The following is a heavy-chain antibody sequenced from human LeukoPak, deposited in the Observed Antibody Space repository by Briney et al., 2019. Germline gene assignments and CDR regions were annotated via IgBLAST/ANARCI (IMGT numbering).Heavy chain of an antibody. CDR1: GFTFTTSA. J-gene: IGHJ6*02. CDR2: IVVDTGYT. Sequence: GASVKVSCKASGFTFTTSAMQWVRQARGRRLEWIGWIVVDTGYTNYAQTFQERLTITRDMSTSTAYMDLSSLRSEDTAVYYCAADLMPQTGYAYGMGVWGQGTTVTV. D-gene: IGHD5-12*01. V-gene: IGHV1-58*02. CDR3: AADLMPQTGYAYGMGV.